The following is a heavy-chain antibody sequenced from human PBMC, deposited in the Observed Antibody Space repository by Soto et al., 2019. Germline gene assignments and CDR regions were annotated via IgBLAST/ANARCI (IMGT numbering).Heavy chain of an antibody. V-gene: IGHV4-39*01. CDR3: ARYCSSTSCYLFDY. Sequence: SETLSLTCTVSGGSISSSSYYWGWIRQPPGKGLEWIGSIYYSGSTYYNPSLKSRVTISVDTSKNQFSLKLSSVTAADTAVYYCARYCSSTSCYLFDYWGQGTLVTVSS. CDR2: IYYSGST. CDR1: GGSISSSSYY. D-gene: IGHD2-2*01. J-gene: IGHJ4*02.